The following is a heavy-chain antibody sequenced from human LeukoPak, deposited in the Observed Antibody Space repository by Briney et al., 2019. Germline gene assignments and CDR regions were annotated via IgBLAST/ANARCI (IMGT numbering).Heavy chain of an antibody. J-gene: IGHJ5*02. D-gene: IGHD6-13*01. V-gene: IGHV3-23*01. CDR3: AKSRGYSSRGNWFDP. CDR2: ISGSGGST. Sequence: GGSLRLSCAASGFTFSSYAMSWVRQAPGKGLEWVSAISGSGGSTYYADSVKGRFTISRDNSKNTLYLQMNSLRAEDTAVYYCAKSRGYSSRGNWFDPWGQGTLVTVSS. CDR1: GFTFSSYA.